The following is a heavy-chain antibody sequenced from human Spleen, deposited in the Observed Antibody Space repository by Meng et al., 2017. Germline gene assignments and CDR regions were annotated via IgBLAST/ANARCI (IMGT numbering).Heavy chain of an antibody. CDR2: TYFRSTWYN. J-gene: IGHJ4*02. V-gene: IGHV6-1*01. Sequence: QEQLQESGPGLVKPSQTLSLTCAISGDSVSSNSPGWNWIRQSPSRGLERLGRTYFRSTWYNDYALSVISRITINPDTSKTQFSLQLNSVTPEDTAVYYCARHYDFWIDYWGQGTLVTVSS. CDR3: ARHYDFWIDY. D-gene: IGHD3-3*01. CDR1: GDSVSSNSPG.